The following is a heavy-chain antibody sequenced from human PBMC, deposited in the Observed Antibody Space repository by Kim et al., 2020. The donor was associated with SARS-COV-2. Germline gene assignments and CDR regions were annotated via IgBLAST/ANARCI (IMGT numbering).Heavy chain of an antibody. D-gene: IGHD6-19*01. J-gene: IGHJ4*02. CDR3: ARGGGIAVAANPEDY. CDR1: GFTFSSYS. CDR2: ISSSSSYI. Sequence: GGSLRLSCAASGFTFSSYSMNWVRQAPGKGLEWVSSISSSSSYIYYADSVKGRFTISRDNAKNSLYLQMNSLRAEDTAVYYCARGGGIAVAANPEDYWGQGTLVTVSS. V-gene: IGHV3-21*01.